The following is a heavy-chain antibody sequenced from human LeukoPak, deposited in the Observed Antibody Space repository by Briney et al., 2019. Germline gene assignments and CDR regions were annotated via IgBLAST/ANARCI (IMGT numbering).Heavy chain of an antibody. CDR1: GFTFSNYW. V-gene: IGHV3-7*05. Sequence: GGSLRLSCATSGFTFSNYWMSWVRQAPGKGLEWVANIKRDGSEKYYVDSVKGRFTISRDNAKNSLYLQMNSLRAADTAVYYCAPMAADTAMVGMDVWGQGTEVTVSS. CDR3: APMAADTAMVGMDV. D-gene: IGHD5-18*01. J-gene: IGHJ6*02. CDR2: IKRDGSEK.